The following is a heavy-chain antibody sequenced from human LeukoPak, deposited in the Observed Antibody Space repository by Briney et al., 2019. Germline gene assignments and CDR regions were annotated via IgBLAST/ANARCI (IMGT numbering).Heavy chain of an antibody. CDR2: ISSSSSYI. V-gene: IGHV3-21*01. CDR1: GFTFSSYS. CDR3: ARGSQQWLVSPFDY. D-gene: IGHD6-19*01. J-gene: IGHJ4*02. Sequence: PGGSLRLSCAASGFTFSSYSMNWVRQAPGKGLEWVSSISSSSSYIYYADSVKGRFTISRDNAKNSLYLQMNSLRAEDTAVYYCARGSQQWLVSPFDYWGQGTLVTVSS.